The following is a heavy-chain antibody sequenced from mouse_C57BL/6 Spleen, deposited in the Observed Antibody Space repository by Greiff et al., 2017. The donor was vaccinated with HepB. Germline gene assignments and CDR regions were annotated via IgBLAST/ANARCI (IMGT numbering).Heavy chain of an antibody. Sequence: VQLQQSGPELVKPGASVKISCKASGYAFSSSWMNWVKQRPGKGLEWIGRIYPGDEDTNYNGKFKGKATRTADKSSSTADMQLSSLTSEDSAVYCCARKDLPNCDHFDYWGQGTTLTVSA. CDR3: ARKDLPNCDHFDY. J-gene: IGHJ2*01. CDR1: GYAFSSSW. D-gene: IGHD4-1*01. CDR2: IYPGDEDT. V-gene: IGHV1-82*01.